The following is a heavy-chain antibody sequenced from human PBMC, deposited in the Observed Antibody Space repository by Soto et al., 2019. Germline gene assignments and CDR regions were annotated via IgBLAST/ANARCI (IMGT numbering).Heavy chain of an antibody. D-gene: IGHD3-22*01. CDR2: IIPIFGTA. CDR3: ARGQYYDSSGYTSYYYGMEV. CDR1: GRTFSSYA. V-gene: IGHV1-69*06. J-gene: IGHJ6*02. Sequence: SVKVSFKASGRTFSSYAISWVRQAPGQELEWMGGIIPIFGTANYAQKFQGRVTITADKSTSTAYMELSSLRSEDTAVYYCARGQYYDSSGYTSYYYGMEVWGQGPTVTVSS.